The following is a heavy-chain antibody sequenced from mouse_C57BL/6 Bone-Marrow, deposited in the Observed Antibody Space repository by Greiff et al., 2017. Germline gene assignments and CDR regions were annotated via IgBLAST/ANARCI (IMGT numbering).Heavy chain of an antibody. V-gene: IGHV3-6*01. CDR2: ISYDGSN. J-gene: IGHJ2*01. CDR3: ARGGLPSFDY. Sequence: VQLKESGPGLVKPSQSLSLTCSVTGYSITSGYYWNWIRQFPGNKLEWMGYISYDGSNNYNPSLKNRISITRDTSKNQFFLKLNSVTTEDTATYYCARGGLPSFDYWGQGTTLTVSS. D-gene: IGHD5-5*01. CDR1: GYSITSGYY.